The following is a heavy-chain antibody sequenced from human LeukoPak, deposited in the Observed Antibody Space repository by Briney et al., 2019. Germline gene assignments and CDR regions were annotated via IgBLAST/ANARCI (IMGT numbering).Heavy chain of an antibody. D-gene: IGHD2-2*01. Sequence: SVKVSCKASGGTFSSYAINWVRQAPGQGLEWMGGIIPIFGTANYAQKFQGRVTITTDESTSTAYMELSSLRSEDTAVYYCARSYSSTSPFDYWGQGTLVTVSS. J-gene: IGHJ4*02. V-gene: IGHV1-69*05. CDR3: ARSYSSTSPFDY. CDR1: GGTFSSYA. CDR2: IIPIFGTA.